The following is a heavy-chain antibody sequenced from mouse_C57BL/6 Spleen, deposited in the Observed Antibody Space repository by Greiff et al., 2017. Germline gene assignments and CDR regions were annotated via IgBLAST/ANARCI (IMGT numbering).Heavy chain of an antibody. CDR1: GYTFTSYW. J-gene: IGHJ4*01. Sequence: VQLQQPGAELVKPGASVKLSCKASGYTFTSYWMHWVKQRPGQGLEWIGMIHPNSGSTNYNEKFKSKATLTVDKSSSTAYMQLSSLTSEDSAVYYCARNDYGSSYAMDYWGQGTSVTVSS. CDR3: ARNDYGSSYAMDY. V-gene: IGHV1-64*01. CDR2: IHPNSGST. D-gene: IGHD1-1*01.